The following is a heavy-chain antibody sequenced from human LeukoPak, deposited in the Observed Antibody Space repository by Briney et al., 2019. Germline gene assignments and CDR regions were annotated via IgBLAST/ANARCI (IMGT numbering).Heavy chain of an antibody. V-gene: IGHV3-13*04. CDR1: GITFSGYD. J-gene: IGHJ4*02. CDR2: IGTAGDT. D-gene: IGHD3-10*01. CDR3: ARGIGNYYDSGASDC. Sequence: GGSLRLSCAASGITFSGYDVHWVRQGTGKGLEWVSGIGTAGDTYYAGSVMGRFTISREDAKNSLYLQMNSLRAGDTAVYYCARGIGNYYDSGASDCWGQGTRVTVSS.